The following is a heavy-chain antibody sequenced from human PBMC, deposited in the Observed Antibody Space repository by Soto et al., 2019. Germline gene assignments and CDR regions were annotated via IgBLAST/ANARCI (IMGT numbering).Heavy chain of an antibody. V-gene: IGHV3-74*01. J-gene: IGHJ4*02. CDR2: INGDETHR. CDR3: ARDFPPALTPGVEFDY. CDR1: GFTFINYW. Sequence: EVQLVESGGGLVQPGGSLRLSCAASGFTFINYWMHWVRHVPGKGLMWVSRINGDETHRSYADFAKGRFTISRDNAQNTVYLQVNSLSAEDTVVYYCARDFPPALTPGVEFDYWGQGLLVTVSS.